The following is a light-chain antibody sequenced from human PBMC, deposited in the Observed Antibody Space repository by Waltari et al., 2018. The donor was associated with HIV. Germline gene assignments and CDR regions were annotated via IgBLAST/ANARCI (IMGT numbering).Light chain of an antibody. CDR3: QQYGSSVYT. J-gene: IGKJ2*01. V-gene: IGKV3-20*01. CDR2: GAS. Sequence: EIVLTQSPGTLSLSPGERATLSCRASQSVSSSYLAWHQQKPGQAPRLLIYGASSRATGIPDRFSGIGSGTDFTLTISRLEPEDFAVYYCQQYGSSVYTFGQGTKLEIK. CDR1: QSVSSSY.